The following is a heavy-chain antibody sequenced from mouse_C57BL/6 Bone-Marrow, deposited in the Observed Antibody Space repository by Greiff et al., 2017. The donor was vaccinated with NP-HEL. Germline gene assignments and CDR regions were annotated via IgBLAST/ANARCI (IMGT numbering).Heavy chain of an antibody. D-gene: IGHD2-3*01. V-gene: IGHV12-3*01. J-gene: IGHJ1*03. Sequence: VKLMESGPGLVKPSQSLFLTCSITGFTITSGYYWIWIRQSPGKPLEWMGYITHSGETFYNPSLQSPISITRETSKNQFFLQLNTVTTEDTAMYYCAGDYDGYWYFDVWGTGTTVTVSS. CDR3: AGDYDGYWYFDV. CDR2: ITHSGET. CDR1: GFTITSGYY.